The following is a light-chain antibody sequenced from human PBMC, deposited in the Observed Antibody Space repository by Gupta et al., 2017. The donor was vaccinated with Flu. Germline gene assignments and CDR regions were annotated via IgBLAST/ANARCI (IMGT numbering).Light chain of an antibody. CDR2: AAS. V-gene: IGKV1-39*01. CDR1: QSISSY. J-gene: IGKJ4*01. Sequence: DIQMTQSPSSLSASVGDRVTITCRASQSISSYLNWYQQKPGKAPKLLIYAASSLQSGVPSRFSGSGSGTDLTLTISSRQPEDFATYYCQQSYSTPPLTFGGGTKVEIK. CDR3: QQSYSTPPLT.